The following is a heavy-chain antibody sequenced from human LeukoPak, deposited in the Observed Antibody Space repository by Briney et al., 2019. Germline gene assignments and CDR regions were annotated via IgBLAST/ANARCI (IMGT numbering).Heavy chain of an antibody. Sequence: GGSLRLSCAASGFTFSSYSMNWVRQAPGKGLEWVSSISSSSSYIYYADSVKGRFTISRDNSKNTLYLQMNSLRAEDTAVYYCARGQSSATGGAFDIWGQGTMVTVSS. CDR1: GFTFSSYS. V-gene: IGHV3-21*01. CDR2: ISSSSSYI. J-gene: IGHJ3*02. CDR3: ARGQSSATGGAFDI. D-gene: IGHD2-15*01.